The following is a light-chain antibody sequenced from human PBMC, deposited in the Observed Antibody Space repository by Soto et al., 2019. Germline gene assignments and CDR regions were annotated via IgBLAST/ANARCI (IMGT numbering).Light chain of an antibody. V-gene: IGKV3-11*01. CDR2: DTS. Sequence: EILLAQSPATLSLSPWAGATLACRASQSVCRYVSWYQQKPGQGPRILIYDTSDSVPGVPARFGGSGSGTDFTLTISGLEPEDFAVYYCQQRSNWPPLFTFGPGTKVDIK. CDR3: QQRSNWPPLFT. J-gene: IGKJ3*01. CDR1: QSVCRY.